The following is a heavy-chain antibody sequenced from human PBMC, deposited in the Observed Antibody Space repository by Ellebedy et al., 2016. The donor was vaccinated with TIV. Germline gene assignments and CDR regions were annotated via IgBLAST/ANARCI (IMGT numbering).Heavy chain of an antibody. CDR1: GFTFSKYW. J-gene: IGHJ4*02. D-gene: IGHD6-19*01. Sequence: GGSLRLXCAASGFTFSKYWMHWVRQAPGKGLVWVSRINSDGSSTSYADSVKGRFTISRDNAKNTLFLQMNSLRDEDTAIYYCVRDDSAGWYAFDYWGQGALVTVSS. V-gene: IGHV3-74*01. CDR3: VRDDSAGWYAFDY. CDR2: INSDGSST.